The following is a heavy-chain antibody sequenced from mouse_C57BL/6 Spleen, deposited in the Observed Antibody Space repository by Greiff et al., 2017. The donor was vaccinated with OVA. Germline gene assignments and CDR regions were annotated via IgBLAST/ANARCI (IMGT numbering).Heavy chain of an antibody. CDR3: ARGGLDYDQAWFAY. CDR1: GYTFTSYW. V-gene: IGHV1-59*01. J-gene: IGHJ3*01. CDR2: IDPSDSYT. D-gene: IGHD2-4*01. Sequence: QVQLQQPGAELVRPGTSVKLSCKASGYTFTSYWMHWVKQRPGQGLEWIGVIDPSDSYTNYNQKFKGKATLTVDTSSSTAYMQLSSLTSEDSAVYYCARGGLDYDQAWFAYWGQGTLVTVSA.